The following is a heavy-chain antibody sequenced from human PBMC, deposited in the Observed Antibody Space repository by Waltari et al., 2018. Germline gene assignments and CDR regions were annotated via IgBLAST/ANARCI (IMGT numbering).Heavy chain of an antibody. D-gene: IGHD6-13*01. CDR3: ARVGQLVRFDP. Sequence: QVQLVQSGAEVKKPGSSVRVSCRTSGGIFSTYSVTWIRQATGQGLEWMGWMNPNSGNTGYAQKFQGRVTMTRNTSISTAYMELSSLRSEDTAVYYCARVGQLVRFDPWGQGTLVTVSS. CDR2: MNPNSGNT. J-gene: IGHJ5*02. CDR1: GGIFSTYS. V-gene: IGHV1-8*02.